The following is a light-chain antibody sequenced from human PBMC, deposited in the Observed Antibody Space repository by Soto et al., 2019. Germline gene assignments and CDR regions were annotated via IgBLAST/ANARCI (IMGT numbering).Light chain of an antibody. J-gene: IGKJ4*01. CDR3: QQYDNLPPLLT. CDR2: DAS. CDR1: QDISNY. Sequence: DIQMTQSPSSLSASVGDRVTITCQASQDISNYLNWYQQKPGKAPKLLIYDASNLETGVPSRFSGIGNGTDFTFTISSQQPEDIATYYCQQYDNLPPLLTVGGGTKVEIK. V-gene: IGKV1-33*01.